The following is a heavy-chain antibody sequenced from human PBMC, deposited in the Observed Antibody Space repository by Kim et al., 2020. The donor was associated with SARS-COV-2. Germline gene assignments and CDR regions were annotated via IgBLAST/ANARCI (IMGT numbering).Heavy chain of an antibody. CDR3: ARDSSMEARKGSQVLSP. D-gene: IGHD1-26*01. CDR2: IYHSGST. CDR1: GGSISSSNW. Sequence: SETLSLTCAVSGGSISSSNWWSWVRQPPGKGLEWIGEIYHSGSTNYNPSLKSRVTISVDKSKNQFSLKLSSVTAADTAVYYCARDSSMEARKGSQVLSPWGQGTLVTVSS. J-gene: IGHJ4*02. V-gene: IGHV4-4*02.